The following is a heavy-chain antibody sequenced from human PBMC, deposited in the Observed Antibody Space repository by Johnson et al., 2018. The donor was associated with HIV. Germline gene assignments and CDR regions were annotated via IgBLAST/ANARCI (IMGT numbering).Heavy chain of an antibody. Sequence: VQLVESGGAVVQPGGSLRLSCAASGFTFSAYEMHWVRQSTGKGLEWVSSIDTTGDTYYPDSMKGRFTISSDNAKTSLYLQMNSLRAEDTAVYYCARGPDRTHYNFWSGWSYAFDIWGQGTMVTVSS. CDR3: ARGPDRTHYNFWSGWSYAFDI. CDR2: IDTTGDT. J-gene: IGHJ3*02. CDR1: GFTFSAYE. D-gene: IGHD3-3*01. V-gene: IGHV3-13*01.